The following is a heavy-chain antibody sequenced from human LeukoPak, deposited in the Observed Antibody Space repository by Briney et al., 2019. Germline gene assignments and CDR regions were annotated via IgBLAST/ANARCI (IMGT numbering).Heavy chain of an antibody. CDR3: ARVPSEAAAKPPYYYYYMDV. D-gene: IGHD2-15*01. CDR2: INPNSGGT. V-gene: IGHV1-2*02. J-gene: IGHJ6*03. Sequence: ASVKVSCKTSGYTFSDFYIHWVRQAPGQGLEWMGWINPNSGGTNYAQKFQGRVTMTRDTSISTAYMELSRLRSDDTAVYYCARVPSEAAAKPPYYYYYMDVWGKGTTVTVSS. CDR1: GYTFSDFY.